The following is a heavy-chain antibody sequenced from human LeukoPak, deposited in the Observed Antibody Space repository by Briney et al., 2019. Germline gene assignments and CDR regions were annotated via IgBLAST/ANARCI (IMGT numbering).Heavy chain of an antibody. Sequence: ASVKVSCKASGYTFTGYYMHWVRQAPGQGLEWMGWINPNSGGTNYAQKFQGRVTMTRDTYISTAYMELSRLRSDDTAVYYCASGIKYNWNDGPGDAFDIWGQGTMVTVSS. CDR2: INPNSGGT. J-gene: IGHJ3*02. CDR3: ASGIKYNWNDGPGDAFDI. CDR1: GYTFTGYY. V-gene: IGHV1-2*02. D-gene: IGHD1-1*01.